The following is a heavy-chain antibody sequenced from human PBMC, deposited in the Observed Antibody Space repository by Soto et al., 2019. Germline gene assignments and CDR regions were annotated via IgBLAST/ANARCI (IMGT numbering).Heavy chain of an antibody. CDR3: ARDSQYSTSWQRFDS. CDR2: VNTYNGNP. J-gene: IGHJ4*02. D-gene: IGHD6-13*01. Sequence: QVQLVQSGVEVKKPGASVKVSCKASGYTFTNYAINWVRQAPGRGLEWMGWVNTYNGNPNYAQIFQGRVTMTTDTSTGTAYMELRSLKSDDSAVYYCARDSQYSTSWQRFDSWGQGTLVTVSS. V-gene: IGHV1-18*01. CDR1: GYTFTNYA.